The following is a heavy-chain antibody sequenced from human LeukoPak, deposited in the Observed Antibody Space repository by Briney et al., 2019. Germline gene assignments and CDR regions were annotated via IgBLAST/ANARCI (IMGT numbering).Heavy chain of an antibody. CDR1: GFTFDDYA. J-gene: IGHJ4*02. Sequence: GGSLRLSCAASGFTFDDYAMHCVRQAPGKGLEWVSGITWNSGSIGYADSVKGRFTISRDNAKNSLYLQMNSLRAEDTALYYCASSRDGYNPVDYWGQGTLVTVSS. CDR2: ITWNSGSI. D-gene: IGHD5-24*01. CDR3: ASSRDGYNPVDY. V-gene: IGHV3-9*01.